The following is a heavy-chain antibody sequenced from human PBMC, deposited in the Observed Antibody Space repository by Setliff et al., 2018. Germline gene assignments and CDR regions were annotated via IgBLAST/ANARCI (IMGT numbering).Heavy chain of an antibody. CDR3: ARDLGYDFWSGYDYYFDY. J-gene: IGHJ4*02. D-gene: IGHD3-3*01. Sequence: ASVKVSCKASGYTFTSYAMHWVRQAPGQRLEWMGWINAGNGNTKYSQKFQGRVTITRDTSASTAYMELSSLRSEDTAVYYCARDLGYDFWSGYDYYFDYWGQGTLVTVSS. V-gene: IGHV1-3*01. CDR2: INAGNGNT. CDR1: GYTFTSYA.